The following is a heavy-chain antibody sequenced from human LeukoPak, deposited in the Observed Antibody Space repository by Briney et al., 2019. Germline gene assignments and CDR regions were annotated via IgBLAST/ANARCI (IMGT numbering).Heavy chain of an antibody. J-gene: IGHJ3*02. CDR2: IYTSGST. CDR3: ARDRRYYYDSTWAFDI. D-gene: IGHD3-22*01. CDR1: GGSISSYY. Sequence: SETLSLTCTVSGGSISSYYWSWIRRPAGKGLEWIGRIYTSGSTNYNPSLKSRVTMSVDTSKNQFSLKLSSVTAADTAVYYCARDRRYYYDSTWAFDIWGQGTMVTVSS. V-gene: IGHV4-4*07.